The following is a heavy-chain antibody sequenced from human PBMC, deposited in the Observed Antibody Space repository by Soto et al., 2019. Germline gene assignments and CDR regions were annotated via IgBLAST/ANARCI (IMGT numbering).Heavy chain of an antibody. Sequence: GESLKISCAASGFIFSSYEINWVRQAPGKGLEWVSFITSSGTIMFYSDSVKGRFTVSRDNAKNSLYLQMNSLRAEDTAVYYCARGTSAALFDYWGHGTLVTVSS. CDR3: ARGTSAALFDY. CDR1: GFIFSSYE. J-gene: IGHJ4*01. V-gene: IGHV3-48*03. CDR2: ITSSGTIM. D-gene: IGHD3-10*01.